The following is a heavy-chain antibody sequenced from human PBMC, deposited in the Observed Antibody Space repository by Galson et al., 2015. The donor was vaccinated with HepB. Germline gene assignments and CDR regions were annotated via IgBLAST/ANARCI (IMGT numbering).Heavy chain of an antibody. Sequence: ETLSLTCAVSGGSISSSNWWSWVRQPPGKGLEWIGEIYHSGSTNYNPSLKSRVTISVDKSKNQFSLKLSSVTAADTAVYYCARDGSISGTSAHAFDIWGQGTMVTVSS. V-gene: IGHV4-4*02. CDR3: ARDGSISGTSAHAFDI. CDR2: IYHSGST. J-gene: IGHJ3*02. CDR1: GGSISSSNW. D-gene: IGHD3-3*02.